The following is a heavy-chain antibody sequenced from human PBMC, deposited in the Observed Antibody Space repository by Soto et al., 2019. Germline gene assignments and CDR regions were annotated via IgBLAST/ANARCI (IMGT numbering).Heavy chain of an antibody. J-gene: IGHJ4*02. V-gene: IGHV4-4*07. CDR3: ARGGQDFWSGPFDY. Sequence: NPSETLSLTCTVSGGSISNYYCNWIRQPAGKGLEWIGRIDTSGSTNYNPSLKSRLTMSVDTSKQEFSLKLSSVTAADTALYYCARGGQDFWSGPFDYWGRGALVTVSS. CDR2: IDTSGST. CDR1: GGSISNYY. D-gene: IGHD3-3*01.